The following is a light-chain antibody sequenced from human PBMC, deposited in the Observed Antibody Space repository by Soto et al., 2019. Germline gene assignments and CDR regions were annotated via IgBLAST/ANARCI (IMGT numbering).Light chain of an antibody. Sequence: DIQMTQSPSTLSASVGDRVTINCRASQSIGRRLAWYQQKPGQAPKLLIYEASNLHSGVPSRFSGSGSGTDFTLTISSLQPDDVAPYCCLQFHGSWSFGQGTKV. J-gene: IGKJ1*01. CDR2: EAS. CDR3: LQFHGSWS. CDR1: QSIGRR. V-gene: IGKV1-5*03.